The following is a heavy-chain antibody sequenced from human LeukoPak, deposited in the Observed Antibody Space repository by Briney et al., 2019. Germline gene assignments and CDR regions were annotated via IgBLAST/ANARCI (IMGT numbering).Heavy chain of an antibody. J-gene: IGHJ2*01. CDR3: ARLTSSWYQDWYFDL. D-gene: IGHD6-13*01. Sequence: PSETLSLTCTGSSGSISSYDWSWIRQPAGKGLEWIGGIYTSGSPNYNPSLKSRVTMSVDTSKNQFSLKLSSVTAADTAVYYCARLTSSWYQDWYFDLWGRGTLVTVSS. V-gene: IGHV4-4*07. CDR2: IYTSGSP. CDR1: SGSISSYD.